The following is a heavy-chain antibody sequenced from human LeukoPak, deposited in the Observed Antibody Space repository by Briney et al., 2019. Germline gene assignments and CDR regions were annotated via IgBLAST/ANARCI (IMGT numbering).Heavy chain of an antibody. J-gene: IGHJ4*02. V-gene: IGHV1-2*04. CDR3: ARDYGDTLLDY. Sequence: ASVKVSCKASGGTFSSYAISWVRQAPGQGLEWMGWINPNSGGTNYAQKFQGWVTMTRDTSISTAYMELSRLRSDDTAVYYCARDYGDTLLDYWGQGTLVTVSS. CDR2: INPNSGGT. CDR1: GGTFSSYA. D-gene: IGHD2-2*02.